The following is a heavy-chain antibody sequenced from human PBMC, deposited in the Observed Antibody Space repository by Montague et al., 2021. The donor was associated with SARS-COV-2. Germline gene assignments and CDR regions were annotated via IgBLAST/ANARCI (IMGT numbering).Heavy chain of an antibody. CDR3: AHRRGLLLSDAFDI. D-gene: IGHD1-26*01. CDR1: GFSLSTSGVG. CDR2: IYWDDNK. J-gene: IGHJ3*02. Sequence: PALVKPTQTLTLTCTFSGFSLSTSGVGVGWIRQPPGKALEWLARIYWDDNKRYSPSLKSRLTITKDTSKNQGVLTMTNMDPVDTATYYVAHRRGLLLSDAFDIWGQGTMVTVSS. V-gene: IGHV2-5*02.